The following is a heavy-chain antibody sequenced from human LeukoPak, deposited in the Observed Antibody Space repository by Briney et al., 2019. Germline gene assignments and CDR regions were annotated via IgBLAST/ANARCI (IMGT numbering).Heavy chain of an antibody. D-gene: IGHD2-2*01. CDR2: LRYDGSNK. J-gene: IGHJ4*02. CDR3: AKDLVVVPRVLDY. Sequence: PGGSLRLSCAASGFTFSSYGMHWVRQAPGKGLEWVAFLRYDGSNKYYADSVKGRFAISRDNSKNTLYLQMNSLRAEDTAVYYCAKDLVVVPRVLDYWGQGTLVTVSS. CDR1: GFTFSSYG. V-gene: IGHV3-30*02.